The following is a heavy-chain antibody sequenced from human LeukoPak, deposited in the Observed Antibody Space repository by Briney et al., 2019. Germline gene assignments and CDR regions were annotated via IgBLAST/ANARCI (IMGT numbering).Heavy chain of an antibody. D-gene: IGHD3-10*01. CDR3: VKAWLMVRGLMSRIY. CDR1: GFTFSNAW. Sequence: GGSLRLSCAASGFTFSNAWMNWVRQAPGKGLEWVGRIKSKADGGTTDYAAPVKGRFTFSRDDSKNKLYLQMNSLKTEDTAVYYCVKAWLMVRGLMSRIYWGQGALVTVSS. J-gene: IGHJ4*02. CDR2: IKSKADGGTT. V-gene: IGHV3-15*01.